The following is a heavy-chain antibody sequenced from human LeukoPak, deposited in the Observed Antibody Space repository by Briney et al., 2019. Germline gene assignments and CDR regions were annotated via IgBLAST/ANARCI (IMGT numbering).Heavy chain of an antibody. CDR2: IWYDGSNK. Sequence: PGGSLRLSCAASGFTFSNYAMSWVRQAPGKGLEWVADIWYDGSNKYYTDSVKGRFTISRDNSKNTLYLQMNSLRAEDTAVYFCTRDVRSRYFDLWGRGTLVTVSS. CDR1: GFTFSNYA. CDR3: TRDVRSRYFDL. J-gene: IGHJ2*01. V-gene: IGHV3-33*08.